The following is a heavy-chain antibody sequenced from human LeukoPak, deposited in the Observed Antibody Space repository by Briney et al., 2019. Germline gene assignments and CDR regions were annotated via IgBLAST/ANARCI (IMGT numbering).Heavy chain of an antibody. CDR2: IYYSGSS. Sequence: PSETLSLTCIVSGGSISSYYWSWLRQPPGEGLERIGYIYYSGSSNYNPSLKSRVTISVDTSKNQFSLKLSSVTAADTAVYYCARVARVGAIWGQGTMVTVSS. J-gene: IGHJ3*02. CDR1: GGSISSYY. D-gene: IGHD1-26*01. CDR3: ARVARVGAI. V-gene: IGHV4-59*01.